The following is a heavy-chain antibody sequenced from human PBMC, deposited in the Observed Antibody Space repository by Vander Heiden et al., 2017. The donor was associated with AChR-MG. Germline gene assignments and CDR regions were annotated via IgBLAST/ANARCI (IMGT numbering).Heavy chain of an antibody. V-gene: IGHV4-34*01. CDR3: ARASALAGTGSAGEDY. CDR2: INHSGST. Sequence: QVQLQQWGAGLLKPSETLSLTCAVYGGSFSGYYWRWIRQPPGKGLEWIGEINHSGSTNYNPSLKSRVTISVDTSKNQFSLKLSSVTAADTAVYYCARASALAGTGSAGEDYWGQGTLVTVSS. CDR1: GGSFSGYY. J-gene: IGHJ4*02. D-gene: IGHD1-1*01.